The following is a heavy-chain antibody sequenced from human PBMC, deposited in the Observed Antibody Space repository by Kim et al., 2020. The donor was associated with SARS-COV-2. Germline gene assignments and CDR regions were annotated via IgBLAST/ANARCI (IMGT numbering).Heavy chain of an antibody. V-gene: IGHV3-23*01. CDR3: AKFGSFDS. J-gene: IGHJ4*01. CDR1: GFTFSNYG. CDR2: ITGNDGTT. D-gene: IGHD3-10*01. Sequence: GGSLRLSCAASGFTFSNYGMTWVRQAPGKGLEWVSGITGNDGTTYYSDSVKGRFTISRDDSRSTLYLQMNSLRAEDTAVFYCAKFGSFDSWGHGT.